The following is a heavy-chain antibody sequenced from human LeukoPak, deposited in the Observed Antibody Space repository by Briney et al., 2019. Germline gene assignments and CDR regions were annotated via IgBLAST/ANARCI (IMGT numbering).Heavy chain of an antibody. CDR3: AKDMLSSGWYPDY. J-gene: IGHJ4*02. Sequence: GGSLRLSCAASGFTFDDYAMHWVRQAPGKGLEWVSGISWNSGSIGYADSAKGRFTISRDNAKNSLYLQMNSLRAEDTALYYCAKDMLSSGWYPDYWGQGTLVTVSS. V-gene: IGHV3-9*01. CDR1: GFTFDDYA. D-gene: IGHD6-19*01. CDR2: ISWNSGSI.